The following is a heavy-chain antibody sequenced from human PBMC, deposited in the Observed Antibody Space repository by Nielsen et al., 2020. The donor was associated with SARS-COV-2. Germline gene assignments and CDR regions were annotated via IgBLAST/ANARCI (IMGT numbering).Heavy chain of an antibody. J-gene: IGHJ6*02. D-gene: IGHD1-26*01. CDR1: GYTFTSYA. CDR3: ARDLYRGATGYYYGMDV. Sequence: ASVKVSCKASGYTFTSYAMHWVRQAPGQRLEWMGWINAGNGNTKYSQKFQGRVTITRDTSASTAYMELSSLRSEDTAMYYCARDLYRGATGYYYGMDVWGQGTTVTVSS. CDR2: INAGNGNT. V-gene: IGHV1-3*01.